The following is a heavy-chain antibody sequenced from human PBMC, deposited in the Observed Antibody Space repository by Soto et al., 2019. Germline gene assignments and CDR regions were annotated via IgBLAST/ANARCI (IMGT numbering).Heavy chain of an antibody. CDR1: GGSISSGGNY. J-gene: IGHJ6*02. V-gene: IGHV4-31*03. Sequence: QVQLQESGPGLVKPSQTLSLTCFVSGGSISSGGNYWNWIRQHPGKGLEWIGYIYYSGSTYYNPSLKSRVTISVDTSKNQFSLKLSSVTAADTAVYYCARDPSIADFYGMDVWGQGTTVTVSS. CDR2: IYYSGST. D-gene: IGHD6-13*01. CDR3: ARDPSIADFYGMDV.